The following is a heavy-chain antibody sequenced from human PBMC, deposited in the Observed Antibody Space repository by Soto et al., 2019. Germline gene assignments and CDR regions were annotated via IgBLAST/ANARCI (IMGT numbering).Heavy chain of an antibody. J-gene: IGHJ4*02. Sequence: QVQLVQSGTEMKKPGASVKVSCKASGNIFTDHYVHWLRQARGQGLEWMGWINPNSGDTNYAQKFQGRVTMTRDMSISLVYMELTRLTSDDTSVYFCARDITVSTMGLDYWGQRTLVTVSS. CDR2: INPNSGDT. V-gene: IGHV1-2*02. CDR3: ARDITVSTMGLDY. D-gene: IGHD4-17*01. CDR1: GNIFTDHY.